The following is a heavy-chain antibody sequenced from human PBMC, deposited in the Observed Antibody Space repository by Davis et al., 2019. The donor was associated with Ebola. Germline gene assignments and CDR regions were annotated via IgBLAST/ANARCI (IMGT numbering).Heavy chain of an antibody. CDR3: ARHPLPFSGSYHY. D-gene: IGHD1-26*01. V-gene: IGHV5-51*01. Sequence: PGGSLRLSCKGSGYIFTSYWIGWVRQMPGKGLEWMGIIYPGDSDTRFSPSFQGQVTFSVDKSISTAYLQWSSLKASDTAMYYCARHPLPFSGSYHYWGQGTLVTVSS. CDR2: IYPGDSDT. CDR1: GYIFTSYW. J-gene: IGHJ4*02.